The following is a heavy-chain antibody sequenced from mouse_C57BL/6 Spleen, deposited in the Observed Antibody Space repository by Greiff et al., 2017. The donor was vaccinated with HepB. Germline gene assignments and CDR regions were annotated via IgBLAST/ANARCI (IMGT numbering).Heavy chain of an antibody. D-gene: IGHD2-4*01. J-gene: IGHJ2*01. CDR1: GFTFSDYG. CDR2: ISSGSSTI. CDR3: ASDYDYEGGYFDY. Sequence: EVQLQESGGGLVKPGGSLKLSCAASGFTFSDYGMHWVRQAPEKGLEWVAYISSGSSTIYYADTVKGRFTISRDNAKNTLFLQMTSLRSEDTAMYYCASDYDYEGGYFDYWGQGTTLTVSS. V-gene: IGHV5-17*01.